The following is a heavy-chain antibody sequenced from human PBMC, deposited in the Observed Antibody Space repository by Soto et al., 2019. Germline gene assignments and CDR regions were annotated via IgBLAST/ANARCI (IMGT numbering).Heavy chain of an antibody. V-gene: IGHV3-7*03. Sequence: GGSLRLSCVASGFTFSSHWMTWVRQAPGKALEWVANIKQDGSEKYYVDSVKGRFTISRDNAKNSVFLQMNSLRAEDTAVYYCASRPADRNYDGVFDFWGPGTLVPSPQ. D-gene: IGHD3-22*01. CDR1: GFTFSSHW. CDR3: ASRPADRNYDGVFDF. CDR2: IKQDGSEK. J-gene: IGHJ4*02.